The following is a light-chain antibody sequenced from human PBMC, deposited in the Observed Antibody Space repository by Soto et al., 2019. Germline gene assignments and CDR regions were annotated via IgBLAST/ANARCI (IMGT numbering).Light chain of an antibody. Sequence: DIQMTQSPSTLSASVGDKVTITCRASESVLRWLTWYQLKPGRAPTVLIYDASTLQKGVPARFSGSGSGTEFTLTITGLRPDDYATYFCQQNHAYPITFGGGTKVEI. J-gene: IGKJ4*01. CDR2: DAS. CDR1: ESVLRW. V-gene: IGKV1-5*01. CDR3: QQNHAYPIT.